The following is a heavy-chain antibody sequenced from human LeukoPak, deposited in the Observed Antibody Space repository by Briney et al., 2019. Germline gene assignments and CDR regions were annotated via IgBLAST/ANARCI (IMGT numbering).Heavy chain of an antibody. CDR1: GGSFSGYY. V-gene: IGHV4-34*01. Sequence: SETLSLTCAVYGGSFSGYYWSWIRQPPGKGLEWIGEINHSGSTNYNPSLKSRVTISVDTSKNQFSLKLSSVTAADTAVYYCARNDPYSSGEDAFDIWGQGTMVTVSS. CDR2: INHSGST. D-gene: IGHD6-19*01. CDR3: ARNDPYSSGEDAFDI. J-gene: IGHJ3*02.